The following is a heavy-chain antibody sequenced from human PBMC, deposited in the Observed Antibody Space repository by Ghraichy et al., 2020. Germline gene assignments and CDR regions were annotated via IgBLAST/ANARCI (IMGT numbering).Heavy chain of an antibody. CDR2: IKQDGSEK. D-gene: IGHD3-10*01. CDR1: GFTFSSYW. J-gene: IGHJ5*02. Sequence: GGSLRLSCAASGFTFSSYWMSWVRQAPGKGLEWVANIKQDGSEKYYVDSVKGRFTISRDNAKNSLYLQMNSLRAEDTAVYYCASFGELWFREFGHWFDPWGQGTLVTVSS. V-gene: IGHV3-7*03. CDR3: ASFGELWFREFGHWFDP.